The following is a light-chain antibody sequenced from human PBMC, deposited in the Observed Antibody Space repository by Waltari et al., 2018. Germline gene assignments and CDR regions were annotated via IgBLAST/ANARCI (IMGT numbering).Light chain of an antibody. CDR3: QQYYSTPQT. CDR1: QSVLYSSNNKNY. V-gene: IGKV4-1*01. CDR2: WAS. J-gene: IGKJ1*01. Sequence: DIVMTQSPDSLAVSLGERAPINCKSRQSVLYSSNNKNYLAWYQQKPGQPPKLLIYWASTRESGVPDRFSGSGSGTDFTLTISSLQAEDVAVYYCQQYYSTPQTFGQGTKVEIK.